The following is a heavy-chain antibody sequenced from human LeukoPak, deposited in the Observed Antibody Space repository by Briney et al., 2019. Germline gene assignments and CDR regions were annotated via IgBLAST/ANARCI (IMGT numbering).Heavy chain of an antibody. CDR1: GGTFSSYA. J-gene: IGHJ4*02. V-gene: IGHV1-69*04. CDR3: ASYDSSGSYPPPPFDY. Sequence: SVKVSCKASGGTFSSYAISWVRQAPGQGLEWMGRIIPILGIANYAQKFQGRVTITADKSTSTAYMELSSLRSEDTAVYYCASYDSSGSYPPPPFDYWGQGTLVTVSS. D-gene: IGHD3-22*01. CDR2: IIPILGIA.